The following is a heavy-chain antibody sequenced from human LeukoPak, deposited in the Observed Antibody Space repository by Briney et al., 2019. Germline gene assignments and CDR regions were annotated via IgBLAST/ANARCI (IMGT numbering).Heavy chain of an antibody. CDR3: ARLRWPDAFDI. J-gene: IGHJ3*02. D-gene: IGHD5-24*01. CDR2: IYYSGST. Sequence: SQTLSLTCTVSGGSISSGGYYWSWIRQHPGKGLEWIGYIYYSGSTNYNPSLKSRVTISVDTSKNQFSLKLSSVTAADTAVYYCARLRWPDAFDIWGQGTMVTVSS. V-gene: IGHV4-31*03. CDR1: GGSISSGGYY.